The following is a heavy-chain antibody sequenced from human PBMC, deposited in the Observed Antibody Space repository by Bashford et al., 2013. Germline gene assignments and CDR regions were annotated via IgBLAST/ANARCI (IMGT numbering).Heavy chain of an antibody. V-gene: IGHV1-2*02. D-gene: IGHD2-8*02. CDR3: ARAPAVVNGAFDI. CDR2: INPNSGDT. Sequence: ASVKVSCEASGYTFTDYFVHWVRQAPGQGIEWMGWINPNSGDTNYAQKFQARVTMTRDTSISTAYMELSRLRSDDTAVYYCARAPAVVNGAFDIWGQGTMVTVSS. J-gene: IGHJ3*02. CDR1: GYTFTDYF.